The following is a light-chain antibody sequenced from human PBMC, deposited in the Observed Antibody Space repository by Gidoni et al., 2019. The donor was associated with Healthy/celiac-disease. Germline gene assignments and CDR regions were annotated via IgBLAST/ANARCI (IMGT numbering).Light chain of an antibody. J-gene: IGKJ2*01. CDR2: GAS. CDR1: QSVSSSY. V-gene: IGKV3-20*01. Sequence: EIVLAPSPGTLSLSPGERATLSCSSSQSVSSSYLAWYQQKPGQAPRLLIYGASSRATGIPDRFSGSGSGTDFTITISRLEPEDFAGYYCQQYGSSRYTFGQGTKLEIK. CDR3: QQYGSSRYT.